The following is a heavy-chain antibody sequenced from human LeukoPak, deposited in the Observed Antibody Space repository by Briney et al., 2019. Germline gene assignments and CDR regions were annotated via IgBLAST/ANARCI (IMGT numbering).Heavy chain of an antibody. V-gene: IGHV4-61*01. CDR2: IYYSGST. D-gene: IGHD2-2*02. Sequence: PSETLSLTCTVSGGSVSSGSYYWSWIRQPPGKGLEWIGYIYYSGSTNYNPSLKSRVTISVDTSKNQFSLKPSSVTAADTAVHYCARDCSSTSCYTFGAFDIWGQGTMVTVSS. CDR3: ARDCSSTSCYTFGAFDI. CDR1: GGSVSSGSYY. J-gene: IGHJ3*02.